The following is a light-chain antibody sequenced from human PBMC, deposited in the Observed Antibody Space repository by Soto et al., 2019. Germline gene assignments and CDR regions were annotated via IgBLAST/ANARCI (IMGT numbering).Light chain of an antibody. CDR3: QQYNSPFT. J-gene: IGKJ4*01. CDR2: DAS. V-gene: IGKV1-5*01. Sequence: DIQMTQSPSTLSASVGDRVTITCRASQSISSWLAWYQQKPGKAPKLLIYDASSLESGVPSRFSGSGSGTEFTLTISSLQPDDFATYYCQQYNSPFTFGGGTKVEIK. CDR1: QSISSW.